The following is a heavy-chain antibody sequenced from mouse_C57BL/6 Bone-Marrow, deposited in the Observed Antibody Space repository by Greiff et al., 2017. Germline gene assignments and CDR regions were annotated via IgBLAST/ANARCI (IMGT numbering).Heavy chain of an antibody. CDR2: IYPGSGNT. J-gene: IGHJ4*01. D-gene: IGHD1-1*01. Sequence: QVQLQQSGAELVRPGASVKLSCKASGYTFTDYYINWVKQRPGQGLEWIARIYPGSGNTYYNEKFKGKATLTAEKSSSTAYMQLSSLTSEDSAVXFCARLLLRYPYYYARDYWGQGTSVTVSS. CDR3: ARLLLRYPYYYARDY. V-gene: IGHV1-76*01. CDR1: GYTFTDYY.